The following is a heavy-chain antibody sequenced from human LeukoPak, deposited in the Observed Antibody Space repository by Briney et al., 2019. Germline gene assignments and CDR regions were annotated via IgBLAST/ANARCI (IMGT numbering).Heavy chain of an antibody. CDR2: IGYGGADS. J-gene: IGHJ6*03. CDR3: ARVRVTARDYMDV. V-gene: IGHV3-21*01. D-gene: IGHD2-21*02. CDR1: GFTLSSYE. Sequence: GGSLRLSCTVSGFTLSSYEMTWFRQAPGKGLEWVSSIGYGGADSHYADSVKGRFTISRDNAKNSLYLQMNSLRAEDTAVYYCARVRVTARDYMDVWGKGTTVTVSS.